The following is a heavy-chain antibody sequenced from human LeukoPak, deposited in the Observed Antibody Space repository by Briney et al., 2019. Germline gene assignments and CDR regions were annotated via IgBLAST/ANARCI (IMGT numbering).Heavy chain of an antibody. CDR1: GGSISSGGYS. CDR3: ARGVVGMVRGVRVDY. V-gene: IGHV4-31*03. Sequence: PSETLSLTCTVSGGSISSGGYSWSWLRQHPGKGLEWIGYIYYSGSTYYNPSLKSRVTISVDTSKNQFSLKLSSVTAADTAVYYCARGVVGMVRGVRVDYWGQGTLVTVSS. CDR2: IYYSGST. J-gene: IGHJ4*02. D-gene: IGHD3-10*01.